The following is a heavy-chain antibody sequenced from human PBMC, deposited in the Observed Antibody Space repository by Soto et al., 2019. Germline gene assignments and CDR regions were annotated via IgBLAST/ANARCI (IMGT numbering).Heavy chain of an antibody. CDR2: IYPGDSDT. D-gene: IGHD5-18*01. V-gene: IGHV5-51*01. J-gene: IGHJ4*02. CDR3: ASGQYSYGLGAVDY. CDR1: GYSFTIYW. Sequence: GESLKISCDCSGYSFTIYWIGLVRQMPGKGLDWMWIIYPGDSDTRYSPSFQCQVTISADKSISTAYLQWSSLKASDTAMYYCASGQYSYGLGAVDYWGQGTLVTVSS.